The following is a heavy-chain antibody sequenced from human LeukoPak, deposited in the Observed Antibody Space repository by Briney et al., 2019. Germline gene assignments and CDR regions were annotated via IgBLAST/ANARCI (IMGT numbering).Heavy chain of an antibody. Sequence: ASVKVSCKASGGTFNNYAIDWVRQAPGQGLEWMGGIIPIFGSAHYAQKFQGRVTITADESTSTAYMELSSLRSEDTAIYFCTRGRFEGSYETAFDCWGQGTLVTVSS. CDR1: GGTFNNYA. CDR3: TRGRFEGSYETAFDC. CDR2: IIPIFGSA. D-gene: IGHD3-10*01. J-gene: IGHJ4*02. V-gene: IGHV1-69*13.